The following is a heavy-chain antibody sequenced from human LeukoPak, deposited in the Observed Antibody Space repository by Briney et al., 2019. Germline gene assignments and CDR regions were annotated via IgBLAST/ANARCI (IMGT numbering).Heavy chain of an antibody. J-gene: IGHJ4*02. Sequence: YPSETLSLTCAVYGGSFSGYYWSWIRQPPGKGLEWIGEINHSGSTNYNPSLKSRVTISVDTSKNQFSLKLSSVTAADTAVYYCAGEGYSYGYLYWGQGTLVTVSS. CDR2: INHSGST. CDR1: GGSFSGYY. V-gene: IGHV4-34*01. CDR3: AGEGYSYGYLY. D-gene: IGHD5-18*01.